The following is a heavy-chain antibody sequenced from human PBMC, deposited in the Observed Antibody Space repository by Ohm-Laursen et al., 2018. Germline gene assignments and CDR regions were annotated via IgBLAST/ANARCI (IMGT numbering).Heavy chain of an antibody. CDR1: GFTFPNYA. CDR2: VSWNSDTT. Sequence: SLRLSCAASGFTFPNYAIHWVRQAPGKGLEWVSGVSWNSDTTGYAVSVKGRFTISRDNAKNSLYLQMNSLRAEDTAVYYCARDIAPDYDFWSGPSAHWGQGTLVTVSS. V-gene: IGHV3-9*01. CDR3: ARDIAPDYDFWSGPSAH. J-gene: IGHJ4*02. D-gene: IGHD3-3*01.